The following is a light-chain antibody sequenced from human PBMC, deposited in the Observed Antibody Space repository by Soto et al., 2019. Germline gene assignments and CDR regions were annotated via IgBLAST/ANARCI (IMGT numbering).Light chain of an antibody. J-gene: IGKJ1*01. V-gene: IGKV3-11*01. CDR1: QSFSNY. CDR3: QQRGNWPRT. CDR2: DAS. Sequence: EIVLTQSPATLSLSPGERATLSCRASQSFSNYLAWYQQKPGQAPRLLIYDASTRATGIPARFSGSGSGTDFTLTISSLQPADFAIYYCQQRGNWPRTFGQGTKVEIK.